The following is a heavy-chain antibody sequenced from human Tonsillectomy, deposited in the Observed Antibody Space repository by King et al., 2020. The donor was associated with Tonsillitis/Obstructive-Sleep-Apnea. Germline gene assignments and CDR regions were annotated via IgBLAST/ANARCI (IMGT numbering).Heavy chain of an antibody. CDR2: IYYSGST. CDR1: GGSISSYY. CDR3: ARDPRRYDFWSGYYTPDAFDI. V-gene: IGHV4-59*01. D-gene: IGHD3-3*01. J-gene: IGHJ3*02. Sequence: QLQESGPGLVKPSETLSLTCTVSGGSISSYYWSWLRQPPGKGLEWIGYIYYSGSTNYNPSLKSRVTISVDTSKNQFSLKLSSVTAADTAVYYCARDPRRYDFWSGYYTPDAFDIWGQGTMVTVSS.